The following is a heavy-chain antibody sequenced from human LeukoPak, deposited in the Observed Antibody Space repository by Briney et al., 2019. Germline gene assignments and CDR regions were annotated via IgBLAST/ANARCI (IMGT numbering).Heavy chain of an antibody. CDR2: ISYDGSNK. Sequence: GGSLRLSCAASGFTFSNYAMSWVRQAPGKGLEWVAVISYDGSNKYYADSVKGRFTISRDNSKNTLYLQMNSLRAEDTAVYYCAKDLQQQLVSPFDYWGQGTLVTVSS. CDR3: AKDLQQQLVSPFDY. CDR1: GFTFSNYA. D-gene: IGHD6-13*01. V-gene: IGHV3-30*18. J-gene: IGHJ4*02.